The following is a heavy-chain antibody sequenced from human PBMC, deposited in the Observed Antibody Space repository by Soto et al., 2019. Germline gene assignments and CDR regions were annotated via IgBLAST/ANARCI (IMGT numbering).Heavy chain of an antibody. V-gene: IGHV4-34*01. Sequence: PSETLSLTCAVYGGSFSGYYWSWIRQPPGKGLEWIGEINHSGSTNYNPSLKSRVTISVDTSKNQFSLKLSSVTAADTAVYYCARAKAQCGSCYIYYMDVWGKGTKVTVSS. CDR2: INHSGST. D-gene: IGHD2-15*01. CDR3: ARAKAQCGSCYIYYMDV. CDR1: GGSFSGYY. J-gene: IGHJ6*03.